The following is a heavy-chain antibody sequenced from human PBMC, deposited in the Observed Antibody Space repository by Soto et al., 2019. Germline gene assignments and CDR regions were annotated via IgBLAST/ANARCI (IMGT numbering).Heavy chain of an antibody. D-gene: IGHD5-18*01. Sequence: PGGSLRLSCAASGFTLSNYWMSVVRQAPGKGLEWVANIKQDGSEKYYVDSVKGRFTISRDNAKNSLYLQMNSLRAEDTAVYYCARVGTWIQIWFGLDFDYWGQGTLVTVSA. CDR1: GFTLSNYW. J-gene: IGHJ4*02. CDR3: ARVGTWIQIWFGLDFDY. CDR2: IKQDGSEK. V-gene: IGHV3-7*01.